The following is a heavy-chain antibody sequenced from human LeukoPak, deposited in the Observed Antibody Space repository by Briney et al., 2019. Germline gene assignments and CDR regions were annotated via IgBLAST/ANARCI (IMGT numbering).Heavy chain of an antibody. CDR1: GFTFSSYA. Sequence: GGSLRLSWAASGFTFSSYAKSWVRQAPGKGLEWASSITISGSTYYADSVKGRFTISRDNSKNTLYLQMNSLRAEDTAVYYCAKVPFASGWYPDYWGQGTLVTVSS. J-gene: IGHJ4*02. D-gene: IGHD6-19*01. V-gene: IGHV3-23*01. CDR2: ITISGST. CDR3: AKVPFASGWYPDY.